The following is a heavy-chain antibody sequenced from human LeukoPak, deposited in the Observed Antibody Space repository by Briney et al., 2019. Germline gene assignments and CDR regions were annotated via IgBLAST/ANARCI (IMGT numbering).Heavy chain of an antibody. CDR2: INHSGST. D-gene: IGHD2-2*01. J-gene: IGHJ5*02. CDR1: GGSFSGYY. CDR3: ATLIVVVPAAKSGWFDP. Sequence: PSETLSLTCAVYGGSFSGYYWSWIRQPPGKGLEWIGEINHSGSTNYNPSLKSRVTISVDTSKNQFSLKLSSVTAADTAVYYCATLIVVVPAAKSGWFDPWGQGTLVTVSS. V-gene: IGHV4-34*01.